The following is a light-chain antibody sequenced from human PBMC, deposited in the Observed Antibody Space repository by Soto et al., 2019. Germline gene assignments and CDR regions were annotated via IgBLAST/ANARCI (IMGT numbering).Light chain of an antibody. J-gene: IGLJ2*01. Sequence: QSVLTQPPSASGSPGQSVTISCTGTSSDVGDYNYVSWYQQHPGKAPKLMIYEVNKRPSGVPDRFSGSKSGNTASLTVSGLQTEDEADYYCSSYAGRGVFGGGPQLTVL. V-gene: IGLV2-8*01. CDR1: SSDVGDYNY. CDR2: EVN. CDR3: SSYAGRGV.